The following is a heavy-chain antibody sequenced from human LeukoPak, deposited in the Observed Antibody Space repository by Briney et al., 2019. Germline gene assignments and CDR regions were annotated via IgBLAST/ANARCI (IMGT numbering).Heavy chain of an antibody. V-gene: IGHV1-69*05. CDR1: GGTFSSYA. CDR2: IIPIFGTA. J-gene: IGHJ4*02. D-gene: IGHD3-10*01. Sequence: ASVKVSCKASGGTFSSYAISWVRQAPGQGLEWMGGIIPIFGTANYAQKFQGRVTITTDESTSTAYMELSSLRSEDTAVYYCAHNYYGSGSYGYWGQGTLVTVSS. CDR3: AHNYYGSGSYGY.